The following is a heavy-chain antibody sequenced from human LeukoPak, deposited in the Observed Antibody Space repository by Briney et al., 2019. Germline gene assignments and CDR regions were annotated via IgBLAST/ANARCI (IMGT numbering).Heavy chain of an antibody. CDR2: MNPNSGNT. CDR1: GYTFTSYD. J-gene: IGHJ4*02. V-gene: IGHV1-18*01. CDR3: ARDLVRQRGNDY. D-gene: IGHD2-21*01. Sequence: ASVKVSCKASGYTFTSYDINWVRQATGQGLEWMGWMNPNSGNTNYAQKLQGRVTMTTDTSTSTAYMELRSLRSDYTAVYYCARDLVRQRGNDYWGQGTLVTVSS.